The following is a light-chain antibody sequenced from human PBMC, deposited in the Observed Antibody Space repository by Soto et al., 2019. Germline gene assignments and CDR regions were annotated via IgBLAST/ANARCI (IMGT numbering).Light chain of an antibody. CDR2: GAS. V-gene: IGKV3-20*01. J-gene: IGKJ5*01. Sequence: EIVLTQSPGTLSLSPGERATLSCRASQSVSSSYLAWYQQKPGQAPRLLIYGASSRATGIPDRFSGRGYGKDFTVTISRLEPEDFAVYYCQKYGSLITFGQGTRLQMK. CDR3: QKYGSLIT. CDR1: QSVSSSY.